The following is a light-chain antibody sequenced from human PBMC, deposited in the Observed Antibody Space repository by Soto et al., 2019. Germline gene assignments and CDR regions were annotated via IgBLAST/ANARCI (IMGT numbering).Light chain of an antibody. Sequence: QSALTQPTSVSESPGQSITISCAGTSSDIGGYNYVSWYQQHPDKAPKLMIYGVTNRPSGVSDRFSGSKSGNTASLTISGLQAEDEADYYCTSYTSSSTYVFGTGTKVTVL. V-gene: IGLV2-14*01. J-gene: IGLJ1*01. CDR2: GVT. CDR3: TSYTSSSTYV. CDR1: SSDIGGYNY.